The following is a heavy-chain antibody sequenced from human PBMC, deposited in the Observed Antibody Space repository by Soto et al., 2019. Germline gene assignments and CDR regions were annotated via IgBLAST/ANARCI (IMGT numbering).Heavy chain of an antibody. CDR1: GGSISSGGYY. J-gene: IGHJ6*02. CDR3: ACIFSGGYGYGFYYYGMDV. D-gene: IGHD5-18*01. V-gene: IGHV4-31*01. CDR2: IYYSGST. Sequence: SETLSLTCTVSGGSISSGGYYWSWIRQHPGKGLEWIGYIYYSGSTYYNPSLKSQVTISVDTSKNQFSLKLSSVTAADTAVYYCACIFSGGYGYGFYYYGMDVWGQGTTVTVSS.